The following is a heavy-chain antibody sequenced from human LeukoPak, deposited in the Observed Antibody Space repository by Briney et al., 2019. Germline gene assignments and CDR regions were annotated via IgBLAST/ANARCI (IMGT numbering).Heavy chain of an antibody. D-gene: IGHD6-13*01. Sequence: GGSLRLSCAASGFTFSSYSMNWVRQAPGKGLEWVSYISSSGSTIYYADSVKGRFTISRDNAKNSLYLQMNSLRAEDTAVYYCARANIAAAGTGFDPWGQGTLVTVSS. CDR3: ARANIAAAGTGFDP. J-gene: IGHJ5*02. CDR1: GFTFSSYS. CDR2: ISSSGSTI. V-gene: IGHV3-48*04.